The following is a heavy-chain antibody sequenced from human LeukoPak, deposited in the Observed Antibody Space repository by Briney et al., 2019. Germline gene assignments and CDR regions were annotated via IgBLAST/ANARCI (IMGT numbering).Heavy chain of an antibody. V-gene: IGHV3-23*01. CDR3: AKDLYDILTGRLWDNYYGMDV. D-gene: IGHD3-9*01. J-gene: IGHJ6*02. CDR2: ISGSAGST. Sequence: GGSLRLSCAASGFTFSSNAMSWVRQAPGKGLEWVSSISGSAGSTFYADSVKGRFTISRDNSRNTLYLQMNSLRAEDTARYYCAKDLYDILTGRLWDNYYGMDVWGQGTTVTVSS. CDR1: GFTFSSNA.